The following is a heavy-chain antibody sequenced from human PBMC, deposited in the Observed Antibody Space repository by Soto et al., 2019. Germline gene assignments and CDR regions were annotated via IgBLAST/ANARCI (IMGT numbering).Heavy chain of an antibody. J-gene: IGHJ4*02. CDR1: GCSISSYY. D-gene: IGHD6-19*01. CDR3: ARVRWTVAGPGHFDY. V-gene: IGHV4-59*01. Sequence: QVQLQESGPGLVKPSETLSLTCTVSGCSISSYYWSWIRQPPGKGLECIGYIYYSGSTDYNPSLKSRVTISVDTSKNQFSLKLSSVTAADTAVYYCARVRWTVAGPGHFDYWGQGTLVTVSS. CDR2: IYYSGST.